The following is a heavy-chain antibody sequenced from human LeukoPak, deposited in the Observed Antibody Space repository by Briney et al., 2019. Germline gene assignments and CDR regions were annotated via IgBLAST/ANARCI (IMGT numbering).Heavy chain of an antibody. D-gene: IGHD1-26*01. CDR1: GYSFSSYG. J-gene: IGHJ4*02. CDR2: ISGYNGKT. CDR3: ARDVRKMGIVGAPSCDY. Sequence: ASVKVSCKTSGYSFSSYGIAWVRQAPGQGLEWMGWISGYNGKTDYAENLQGRVTMTTDTSTSTAYMELRSLRSDDTAVYYCARDVRKMGIVGAPSCDYWGQGTLVTVSS. V-gene: IGHV1-18*01.